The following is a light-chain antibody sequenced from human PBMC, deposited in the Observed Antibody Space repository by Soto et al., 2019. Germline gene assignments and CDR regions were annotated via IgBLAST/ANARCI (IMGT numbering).Light chain of an antibody. J-gene: IGLJ2*01. CDR1: NIGSKS. Sequence: SYELTQPPSVSVSPGKTARITCGGNNIGSKSVNWCQQKPGQAPVLVIYYDSDRPSGIPERFSGSNSGNTATLTISRVEAGDEADDYCQVWDSSSDHPEIGGGTKLTVL. V-gene: IGLV3-21*04. CDR2: YDS. CDR3: QVWDSSSDHPE.